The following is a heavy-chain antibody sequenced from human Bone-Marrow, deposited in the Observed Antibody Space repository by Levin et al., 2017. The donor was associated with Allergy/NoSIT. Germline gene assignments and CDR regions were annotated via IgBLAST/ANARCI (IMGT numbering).Heavy chain of an antibody. CDR3: ATCGDDCIDVFGI. CDR2: IYYSGNT. D-gene: IGHD2-21*02. CDR1: GDSISSSNYY. Sequence: KSSETLSLTCTVSGDSISSSNYYWGWIRQPPGKGLEWIGSIYYSGNTYYNPSLKSRLTISVDTSKNQFSLKLSSMTAADTAVYYCATCGDDCIDVFGIWGQGTMVTVSS. V-gene: IGHV4-39*07. J-gene: IGHJ3*02.